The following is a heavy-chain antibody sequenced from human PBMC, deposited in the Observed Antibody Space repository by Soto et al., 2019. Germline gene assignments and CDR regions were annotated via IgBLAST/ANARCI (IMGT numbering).Heavy chain of an antibody. CDR1: GGSISNYY. V-gene: IGHV4-59*01. D-gene: IGHD2-2*01. Sequence: QVQLQESGPRLVKPSETLSLTCIVSGGSISNYYWSWIRQPPGKGLEWIGYIYYSGSTNYNPSLQSRATXSXDXXKNPFTLNLSSVTAADTAVYDWARAVSPATAPFDYWGQGTLVTVSS. J-gene: IGHJ4*02. CDR2: IYYSGST. CDR3: ARAVSPATAPFDY.